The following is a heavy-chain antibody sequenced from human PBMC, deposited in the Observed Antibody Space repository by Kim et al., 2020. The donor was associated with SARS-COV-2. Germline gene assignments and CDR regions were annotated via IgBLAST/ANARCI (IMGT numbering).Heavy chain of an antibody. Sequence: SETLSLTCTVSGGSITNNYWSWIRQPPGKGQEWIGYINYSGSTNYNHSLRSRATISLDTSRSQVSLKLDSVTAADTALYYCVRTPGLAWQSGGYIDYWCQRTLVTVSS. D-gene: IGHD1-26*01. CDR3: VRTPGLAWQSGGYIDY. J-gene: IGHJ4*02. V-gene: IGHV4-59*13. CDR2: INYSGST. CDR1: GGSITNNY.